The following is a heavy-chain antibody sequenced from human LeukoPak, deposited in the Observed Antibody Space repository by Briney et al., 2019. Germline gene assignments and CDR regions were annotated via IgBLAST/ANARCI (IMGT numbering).Heavy chain of an antibody. CDR2: IRSKANSYAT. J-gene: IGHJ5*02. CDR1: GFTFSGSA. Sequence: PGGSLRLSCAASGFTFSGSAMHWVRQASGKGLEWVGRIRSKANSYATAYAASVKGRFTISRDDSKNTAYLQMNSLKTEDTAVYYCIRSYYYDSSGYIWFDPWGQGTLVTASS. CDR3: IRSYYYDSSGYIWFDP. D-gene: IGHD3-22*01. V-gene: IGHV3-73*01.